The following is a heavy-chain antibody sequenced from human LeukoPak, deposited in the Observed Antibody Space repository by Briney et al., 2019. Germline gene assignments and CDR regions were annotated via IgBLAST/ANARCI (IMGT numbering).Heavy chain of an antibody. CDR1: GGSISSGGYY. Sequence: SETLSLTCNVSGGSISSGGYYWSWIRQHPGKGLEWIGYIYYSGSTYYNPSLKSRVTISVDTSKNQFSLKLSSVTAADTAVYYCARVADCSGGSCSFDYWGQGTLVTVSS. CDR2: IYYSGST. J-gene: IGHJ4*02. V-gene: IGHV4-31*03. CDR3: ARVADCSGGSCSFDY. D-gene: IGHD2-15*01.